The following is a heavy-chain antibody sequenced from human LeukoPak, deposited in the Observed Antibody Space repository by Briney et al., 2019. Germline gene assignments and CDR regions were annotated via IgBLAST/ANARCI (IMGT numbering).Heavy chain of an antibody. D-gene: IGHD1-26*01. V-gene: IGHV1-69*01. CDR2: IIPIFGTA. CDR1: GGTFSSYA. CDR3: ARAPDDGGSYSYFDY. Sequence: EASVKVSCKASGGTFSSYAISWVRQAPGQGLEWMGGIIPIFGTANYAQKFQGRVTITADESTSTAYMELSSLRSEDTAVYYCARAPDDGGSYSYFDYWGQGTLVTVSS. J-gene: IGHJ4*02.